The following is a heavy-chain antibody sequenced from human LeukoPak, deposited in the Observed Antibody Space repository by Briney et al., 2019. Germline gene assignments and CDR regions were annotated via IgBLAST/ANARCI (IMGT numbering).Heavy chain of an antibody. J-gene: IGHJ5*02. D-gene: IGHD6-13*01. CDR3: ARCIAAAVDWFDP. CDR2: MNPNSGNT. Sequence: ASVKVSCKASGYTFTSYDINWVRQATGQGLEWMGWMNPNSGNTGYAQKSQGRVTMTRNTSISTAYMELSSLRSEDTAVYYCARCIAAAVDWFDPWGQGTLVTVSS. CDR1: GYTFTSYD. V-gene: IGHV1-8*01.